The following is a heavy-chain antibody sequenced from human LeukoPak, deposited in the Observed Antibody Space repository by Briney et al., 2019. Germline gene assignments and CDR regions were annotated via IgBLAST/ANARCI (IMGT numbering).Heavy chain of an antibody. Sequence: PGGSLRLSCAASGFTVSSNYMSWVRQAPGKGLEWVSVIYSGGSTYYADSVKGRFTISRHNSKNTLYLQMNSLRAEDTAVYYCASRPSYGLLSNDAFDIWGQGTMDTVSS. V-gene: IGHV3-53*04. CDR1: GFTVSSNY. D-gene: IGHD2/OR15-2a*01. CDR2: IYSGGST. J-gene: IGHJ3*02. CDR3: ASRPSYGLLSNDAFDI.